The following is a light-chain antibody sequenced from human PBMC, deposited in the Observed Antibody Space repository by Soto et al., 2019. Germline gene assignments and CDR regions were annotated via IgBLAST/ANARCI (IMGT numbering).Light chain of an antibody. CDR3: QQSHSSPLT. J-gene: IGKJ4*01. V-gene: IGKV1-39*01. Sequence: IQMTQSPPSLSATIGDRFTITCQANRSISDCLNWYKQKPGEAPELLIYAASTLQSGVPSRFSGSGSATDFTLTISSLQPEDSAAYYCQQSHSSPLTFGGGTKVDIK. CDR1: RSISDC. CDR2: AAS.